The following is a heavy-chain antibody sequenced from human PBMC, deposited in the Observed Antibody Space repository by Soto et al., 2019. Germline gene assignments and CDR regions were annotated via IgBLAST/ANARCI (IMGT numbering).Heavy chain of an antibody. Sequence: PGGSLRLSCAASGFTFSSYAMSWVRQAPGEGLELGSAMIGSGGSTYCADSVKGRFTVSRDKSKNTLYLQMNSLRAEDTAVYYCAKVYSCGLYLTHYFDYWGQVTLVTDS. V-gene: IGHV3-23*01. J-gene: IGHJ4*02. CDR1: GFTFSSYA. D-gene: IGHD6-19*01. CDR3: AKVYSCGLYLTHYFDY. CDR2: MIGSGGST.